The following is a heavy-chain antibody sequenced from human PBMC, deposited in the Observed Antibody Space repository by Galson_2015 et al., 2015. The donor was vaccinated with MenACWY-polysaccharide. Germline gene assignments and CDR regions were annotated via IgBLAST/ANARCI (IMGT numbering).Heavy chain of an antibody. Sequence: SLRLSCAASGFTFSRYWMHWIRQAPGKGLVWVSRINGDGNSTNCADSVKGRFPISRDNAKNTLYLQMNSLRAEDTAVYYCTKDFDWNDGHWGQGTLVTVSS. CDR1: GFTFSRYW. CDR3: TKDFDWNDGH. V-gene: IGHV3-74*01. CDR2: INGDGNST. D-gene: IGHD1-1*01. J-gene: IGHJ4*02.